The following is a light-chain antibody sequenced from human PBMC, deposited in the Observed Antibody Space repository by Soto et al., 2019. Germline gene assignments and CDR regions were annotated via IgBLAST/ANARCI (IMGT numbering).Light chain of an antibody. CDR3: SSYTTSTTLV. V-gene: IGLV2-14*01. CDR2: EVS. J-gene: IGLJ3*02. CDR1: FSDVGGYNF. Sequence: QSALTQPRSVSGSPGQSVTISCTGTFSDVGGYNFVSWYQQHPGKAPKVMIYEVSNRPSGVSNRFSGSKSGNTASLTISGLQAEDEADYYCSSYTTSTTLVFGGGTKLTVL.